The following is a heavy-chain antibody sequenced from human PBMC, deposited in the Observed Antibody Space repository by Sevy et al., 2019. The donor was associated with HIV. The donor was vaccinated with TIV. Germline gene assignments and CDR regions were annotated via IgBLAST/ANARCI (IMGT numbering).Heavy chain of an antibody. J-gene: IGHJ3*02. D-gene: IGHD3-9*01. Sequence: GGSLRLSCAASGFTFSGSAMHWVRQASGKGLEWVGRIRRKANSYATAYAASVKGRFTISRDDSKNTAYLQMNSLKTEDTAVYYCTRLNILTGPSLAFDIWGQGTMVTVSS. CDR1: GFTFSGSA. V-gene: IGHV3-73*01. CDR3: TRLNILTGPSLAFDI. CDR2: IRRKANSYAT.